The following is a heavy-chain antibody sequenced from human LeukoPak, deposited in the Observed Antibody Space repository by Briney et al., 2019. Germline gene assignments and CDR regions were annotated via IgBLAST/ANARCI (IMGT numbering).Heavy chain of an antibody. J-gene: IGHJ4*02. D-gene: IGHD4-23*01. CDR2: IYYSGST. CDR1: GGSISSSSYY. CDR3: ARGWTTVASDY. Sequence: KPSETLSLTCTVSGGSISSSSYYWGWIRQPPGKGLEWIGSIYYSGSTYYNPSLKSRVTISVDTSKNQFSLKLSSVTAADTAVYYCARGWTTVASDYWGQGTLVTVSS. V-gene: IGHV4-39*07.